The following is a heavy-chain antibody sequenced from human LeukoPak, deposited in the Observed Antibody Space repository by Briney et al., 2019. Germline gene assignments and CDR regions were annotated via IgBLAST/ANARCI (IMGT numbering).Heavy chain of an antibody. CDR1: GFTFSSYS. V-gene: IGHV3-48*04. D-gene: IGHD3-22*01. J-gene: IGHJ4*02. CDR2: ISSSSSTI. CDR3: ARDRNYYDSSGYVS. Sequence: GGSLRLSCAASGFTFSSYSMNWVRQAPGKGLEWVSYISSSSSTIYYADSVKGRFTISRDNAKNSLYLQMNSLRAEDTAVYYCARDRNYYDSSGYVSWGQGTLVTVSS.